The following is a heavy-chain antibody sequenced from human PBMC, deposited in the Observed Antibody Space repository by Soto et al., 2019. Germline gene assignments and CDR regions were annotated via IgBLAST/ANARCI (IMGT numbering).Heavy chain of an antibody. J-gene: IGHJ6*02. CDR2: ISYDGSNK. Sequence: GGSLRLSCAASGFTFSSYGMHWVRQAPGKGLEWVAVISYDGSNKYYADSVKGRFTISRDNSKNTLYLQMNSLRAEDTAVYYCAKGRRGIVVVVAATNGMDVWGQGTTVTVSS. CDR1: GFTFSSYG. V-gene: IGHV3-30*18. D-gene: IGHD2-15*01. CDR3: AKGRRGIVVVVAATNGMDV.